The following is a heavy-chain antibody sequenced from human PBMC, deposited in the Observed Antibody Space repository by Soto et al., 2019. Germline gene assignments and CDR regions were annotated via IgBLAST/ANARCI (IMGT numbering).Heavy chain of an antibody. CDR3: ARARTAAAGFYYYYYGMDV. CDR1: GYTFTSYA. CDR2: INAGNGNT. J-gene: IGHJ6*02. D-gene: IGHD6-13*01. V-gene: IGHV1-3*01. Sequence: RASVKVSCKASGYTFTSYAMHWVRQAPGQRLEWMGWINAGNGNTKYSQKFQGRVTITRDTSASTAYMELSSLRSEDTAVYYCARARTAAAGFYYYYYGMDVWGQGTTVTVSS.